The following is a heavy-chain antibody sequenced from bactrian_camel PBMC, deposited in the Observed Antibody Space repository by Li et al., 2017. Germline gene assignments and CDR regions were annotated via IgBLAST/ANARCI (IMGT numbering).Heavy chain of an antibody. CDR2: IDDHGRT. J-gene: IGHJ6*01. CDR1: LYIYSSYC. Sequence: QVQLVESGGGSVQAGGSLRLSCEISLYIYSSYCMGWFRQAPGKEREAIAFIDDHGRTNYADSVKGRFTISQDNAKNTVYLQMNSLKPEDTAMYYCAADPPRLVGSRWRCKRPEADFGYWGQGTQVTVS. CDR3: AADPPRLVGSRWRCKRPEADFGY. V-gene: IGHV3S53*01. D-gene: IGHD6*01.